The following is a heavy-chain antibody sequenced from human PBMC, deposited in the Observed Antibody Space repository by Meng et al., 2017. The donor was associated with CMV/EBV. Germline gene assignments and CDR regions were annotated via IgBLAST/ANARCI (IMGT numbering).Heavy chain of an antibody. V-gene: IGHV3-20*04. D-gene: IGHD6-13*01. J-gene: IGHJ6*02. CDR3: AKGAGIAAADYYYGMDV. Sequence: GESLKISCAASGFTFDDYGMSWVRQAPGKGLEWVSGINWNGGSTGYADSVKGRFTITRDNAKNSLYLQMNSLRTEDTALYYCAKGAGIAAADYYYGMDVWGQGTTVTVSS. CDR2: INWNGGST. CDR1: GFTFDDYG.